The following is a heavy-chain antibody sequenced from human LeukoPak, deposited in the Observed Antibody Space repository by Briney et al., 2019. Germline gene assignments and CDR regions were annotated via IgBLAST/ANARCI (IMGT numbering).Heavy chain of an antibody. CDR2: IRSKAYGGTT. D-gene: IGHD3-22*01. V-gene: IGHV3-49*04. Sequence: GGSLRLSCTASGFTFGDYAMSWVRQAPGKGLEWVGFIRSKAYGGTTEYAASVKGRFTISRDDSKSIAYLQMNSLKTEDTAVYYCTREGYYYYDSSGPENQYYYYYYMDVWGKGTTVTISS. CDR1: GFTFGDYA. CDR3: TREGYYYYDSSGPENQYYYYYYMDV. J-gene: IGHJ6*03.